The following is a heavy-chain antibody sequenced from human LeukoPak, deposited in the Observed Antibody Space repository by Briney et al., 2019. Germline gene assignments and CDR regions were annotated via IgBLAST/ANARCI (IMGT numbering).Heavy chain of an antibody. J-gene: IGHJ5*02. CDR3: AKDLMRDRWFGES. V-gene: IGHV3-30*02. D-gene: IGHD3-10*01. CDR2: IRFEGTEK. CDR1: GFTFSYYG. Sequence: GGSLRLSCATYGFTFSYYGMHWVRQAPGKGLEWVAFIRFEGTEKFYADSVKGRFTISRDNSKNTLYLEMNSLRREDTAVYYCAKDLMRDRWFGESWGQGTLVTVSS.